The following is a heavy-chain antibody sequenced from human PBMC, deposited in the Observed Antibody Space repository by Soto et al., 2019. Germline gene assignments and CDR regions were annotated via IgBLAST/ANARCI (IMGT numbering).Heavy chain of an antibody. V-gene: IGHV3-30*18. CDR2: ISYDGSNK. J-gene: IGHJ6*02. Sequence: GGSLRLSCAASGFTFSSYGMHWVRQAPGKGLEWVAVISYDGSNKYYADSVKGRFTISRDNSKNTLYLQMNSLRAEDTAVYYCAKDLGYSSGWYFSYGMDVWGQGTTVTVSS. CDR1: GFTFSSYG. D-gene: IGHD6-19*01. CDR3: AKDLGYSSGWYFSYGMDV.